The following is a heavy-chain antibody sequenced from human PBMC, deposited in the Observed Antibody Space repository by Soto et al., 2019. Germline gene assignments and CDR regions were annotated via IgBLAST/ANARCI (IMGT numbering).Heavy chain of an antibody. J-gene: IGHJ3*02. CDR3: ARGLGYCSSTSCYLDAFDI. V-gene: IGHV4-39*01. Sequence: SETLSLTCTVSGGSISSSSYYWGWIRQPPGKGLEWIGSIYYSGSTYYNPSLKSRVTISVDTSKNQFSLKLSSVTAADTAVYYCARGLGYCSSTSCYLDAFDIWGQGTMVTVSS. D-gene: IGHD2-2*01. CDR2: IYYSGST. CDR1: GGSISSSSYY.